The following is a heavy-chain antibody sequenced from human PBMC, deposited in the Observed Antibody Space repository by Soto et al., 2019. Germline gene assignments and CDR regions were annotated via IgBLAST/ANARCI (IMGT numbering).Heavy chain of an antibody. CDR2: MNPNSGNT. Sequence: GASVKVSCKASGYTFTSYDINWVRQATGQGLEWMGWMNPNSGNTGYAQKFQGRVTMTRNTSISTAYMELSSLRSEDTAVYYCARGPGGYSYGYYYYYYMDVWGKGTTVTVSS. V-gene: IGHV1-8*01. CDR3: ARGPGGYSYGYYYYYYMDV. J-gene: IGHJ6*03. D-gene: IGHD5-18*01. CDR1: GYTFTSYD.